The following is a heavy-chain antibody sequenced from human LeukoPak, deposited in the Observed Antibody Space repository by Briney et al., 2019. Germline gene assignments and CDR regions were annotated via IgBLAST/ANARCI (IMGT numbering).Heavy chain of an antibody. V-gene: IGHV3-48*03. Sequence: GGSLRLSCAASGFTFSSYEMNWVRQAPGKGLEWVSYISSSGSTIYYADSVKGRFTISRDNSKNTLYLQMNSLRAEDTAVYYCAKPDAKGVNYYYYMDVWGKGTTVTVSS. D-gene: IGHD1-14*01. CDR2: ISSSGSTI. CDR1: GFTFSSYE. J-gene: IGHJ6*03. CDR3: AKPDAKGVNYYYYMDV.